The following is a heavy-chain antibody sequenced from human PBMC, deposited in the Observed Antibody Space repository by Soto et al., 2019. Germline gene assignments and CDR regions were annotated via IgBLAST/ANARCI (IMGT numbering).Heavy chain of an antibody. CDR2: ISSSSSYI. J-gene: IGHJ4*02. CDR3: ARDGVMTTVTTCDY. D-gene: IGHD4-17*01. V-gene: IGHV3-21*01. Sequence: GGSLRLSCAASGFTFSSYSMHWVRQAPGKGLEWVSSISSSSSYIYYADSVKGRFTISRDNAKNSLYLQMNSLRAEDTAVYYCARDGVMTTVTTCDYWGQGTLVTVSS. CDR1: GFTFSSYS.